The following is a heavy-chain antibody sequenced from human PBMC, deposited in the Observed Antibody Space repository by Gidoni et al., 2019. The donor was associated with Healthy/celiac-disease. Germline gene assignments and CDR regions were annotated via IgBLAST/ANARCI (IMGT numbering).Heavy chain of an antibody. Sequence: EVQLVASGGGLVQPGGSLKLSCAASGFTFSGSAMHWVRQASGKGLEWVGRIRSKANSYATAYAASVKGRFTISRDDSKNTAYLQMNSLKTEDTAVYYCTRHERGWFDPWGQGTLVTVSS. J-gene: IGHJ5*02. CDR2: IRSKANSYAT. CDR3: TRHERGWFDP. CDR1: GFTFSGSA. V-gene: IGHV3-73*02.